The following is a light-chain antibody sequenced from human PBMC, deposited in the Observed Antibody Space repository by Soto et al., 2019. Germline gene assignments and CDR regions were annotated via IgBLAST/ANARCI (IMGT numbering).Light chain of an antibody. Sequence: EIVLTQSPATLSLSPGERATLSCRASQSVSSYLAWCQQKPGQPPRLLIYDAASRATGVPDRFSGSGSGTHFTLTINRLEPEDFAVYYCQQYGTSPPLTFGGGTKVDIK. CDR1: QSVSSY. CDR2: DAA. CDR3: QQYGTSPPLT. V-gene: IGKV3-20*01. J-gene: IGKJ4*01.